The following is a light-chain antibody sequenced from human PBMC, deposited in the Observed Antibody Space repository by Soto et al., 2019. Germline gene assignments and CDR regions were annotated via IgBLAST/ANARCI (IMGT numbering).Light chain of an antibody. CDR2: AAS. CDR3: QQSYNSPFT. Sequence: IQLTQSPSSLSASVGDRVTITCRASQGISSYLAWYQQKPGKAPKLLIYAASNLQGGVPSRFSGSGSGTHFTLTISSLQPEDFATYYCQQSYNSPFTFGPGTKVDN. CDR1: QGISSY. V-gene: IGKV1-39*01. J-gene: IGKJ3*01.